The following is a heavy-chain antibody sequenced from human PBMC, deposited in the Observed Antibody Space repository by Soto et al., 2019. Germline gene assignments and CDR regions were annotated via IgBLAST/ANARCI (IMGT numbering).Heavy chain of an antibody. CDR1: GSGFISSG. CDR3: SADRPDIGVGWWV. D-gene: IGHD2-15*01. Sequence: SVKVSCKASGSGFISSGIQWVRQAHGQRLEWIGWIVVASGQTNYALNFRGRVAITRDTSTATAYIELTGLTSEDTAVYFCSADRPDIGVGWWVWGQGTTVTVSS. V-gene: IGHV1-58*02. J-gene: IGHJ6*02. CDR2: IVVASGQT.